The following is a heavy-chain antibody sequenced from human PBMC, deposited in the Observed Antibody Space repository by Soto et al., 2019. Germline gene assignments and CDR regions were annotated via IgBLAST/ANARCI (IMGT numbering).Heavy chain of an antibody. Sequence: PSETLSLTCTVSGGSISSSSYYRGWIRQPPGKGLEWIGSIYYSGSTYYNPSLKSRVTISVDTSKNQFSLKLSSVTAADTAVYYCARDGYYDSSGYYYWGQGTQVTVSS. D-gene: IGHD3-22*01. CDR1: GGSISSSSYY. J-gene: IGHJ4*02. CDR3: ARDGYYDSSGYYY. V-gene: IGHV4-39*07. CDR2: IYYSGST.